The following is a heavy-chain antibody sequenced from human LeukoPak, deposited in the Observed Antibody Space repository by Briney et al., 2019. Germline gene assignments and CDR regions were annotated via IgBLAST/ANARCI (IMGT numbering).Heavy chain of an antibody. D-gene: IGHD1-14*01. Sequence: GSSLRLSCAASGFTFSNYWMSWVRQAPGKGLEWVANIKQDETEKDYVDSVKGRFTISRDNAKNSLYLQMNSLRNEDTVVYYCAREGNRRAFDIWGQGTMVTASS. CDR3: AREGNRRAFDI. V-gene: IGHV3-7*01. J-gene: IGHJ3*02. CDR2: IKQDETEK. CDR1: GFTFSNYW.